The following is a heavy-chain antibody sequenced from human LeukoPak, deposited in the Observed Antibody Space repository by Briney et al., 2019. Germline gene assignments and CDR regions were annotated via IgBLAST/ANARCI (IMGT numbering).Heavy chain of an antibody. V-gene: IGHV4-59*08. CDR1: GGSISSYY. CDR3: ARLHRGFDP. J-gene: IGHJ5*02. Sequence: SETLSLTCTVSGGSISSYYWSWIRQPPGKGLEWIGYIYYSGSTNYNPSLKSRVTISVDTSKNQFSLKLSSMTAADTAVYYCARLHRGFDPWGQGTLVTVSS. CDR2: IYYSGST.